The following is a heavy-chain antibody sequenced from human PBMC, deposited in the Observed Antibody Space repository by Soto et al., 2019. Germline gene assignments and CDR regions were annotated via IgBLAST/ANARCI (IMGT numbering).Heavy chain of an antibody. CDR1: GGTFSSYA. Sequence: ASVKVSCKASGGTFSSYAISWVRQAPGQGLEWMGGIIPIFGTANYAQKFQGRVTITADESTSTANMELSSLRSEDTAVYYCARAFRASEGTGYYYGMDVWGQGPTVTVPS. V-gene: IGHV1-69*13. D-gene: IGHD1-1*01. J-gene: IGHJ6*02. CDR3: ARAFRASEGTGYYYGMDV. CDR2: IIPIFGTA.